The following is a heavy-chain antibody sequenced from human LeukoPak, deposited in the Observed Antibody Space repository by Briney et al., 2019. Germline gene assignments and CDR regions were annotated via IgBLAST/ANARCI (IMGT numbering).Heavy chain of an antibody. J-gene: IGHJ4*02. V-gene: IGHV4-4*07. D-gene: IGHD3-10*01. CDR3: ARGAVDYGSGSLDF. Sequence: PSETLALSCTVSGCSFGSYSWSWIRQPAGKGLEWIWRAHSSGSTNYIASIMSRVTMSIDKSKNQFPLKLSSVSAADTAMYYCARGAVDYGSGSLDFWGQGTLVTVSS. CDR1: GCSFGSYS. CDR2: AHSSGST.